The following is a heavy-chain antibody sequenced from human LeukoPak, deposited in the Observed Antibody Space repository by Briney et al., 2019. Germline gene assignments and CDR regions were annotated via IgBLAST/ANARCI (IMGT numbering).Heavy chain of an antibody. J-gene: IGHJ4*02. CDR2: INHSGST. Sequence: SETLSLTCAVYGGSFSGYYWSWIRQPPGKGLEWIGEINHSGSTNYNPSLKSRVTISVDTSKNQFSLKLSSVTAADTAVYCCARAARRWLQSINFDYWGQGTLVTVSS. V-gene: IGHV4-34*01. CDR1: GGSFSGYY. D-gene: IGHD5-24*01. CDR3: ARAARRWLQSINFDY.